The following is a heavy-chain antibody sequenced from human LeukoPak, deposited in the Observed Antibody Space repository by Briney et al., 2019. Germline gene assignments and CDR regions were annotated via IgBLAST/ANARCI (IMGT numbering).Heavy chain of an antibody. D-gene: IGHD4-23*01. Sequence: GGSLRLSCAAPGFTFSSYRMNWVRQAPGKGLEWVSSISSSSNYIYYADSVKGRFTISRDNAKNSLYLQLNSLRAEDTAVYYCATDDYGGLDYWGQGTLVTVSS. CDR3: ATDDYGGLDY. CDR1: GFTFSSYR. CDR2: ISSSSNYI. V-gene: IGHV3-21*01. J-gene: IGHJ4*02.